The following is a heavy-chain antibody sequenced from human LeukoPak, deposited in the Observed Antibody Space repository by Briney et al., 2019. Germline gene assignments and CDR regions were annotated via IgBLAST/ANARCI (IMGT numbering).Heavy chain of an antibody. D-gene: IGHD6-19*01. J-gene: IGHJ4*02. Sequence: SETLSLTCAVYGGSFSGYYWSWIRQPPGKGLEWIGEINHSGSTNYNPSLKSRVAISVDTSKNQFSLKLSSVTAADTAVYYCASTVGHNSGWYGYWGQGTLVTVSS. V-gene: IGHV4-34*01. CDR2: INHSGST. CDR1: GGSFSGYY. CDR3: ASTVGHNSGWYGY.